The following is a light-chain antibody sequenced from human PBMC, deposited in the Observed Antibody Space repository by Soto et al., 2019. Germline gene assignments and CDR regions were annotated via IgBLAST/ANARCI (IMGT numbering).Light chain of an antibody. Sequence: QSALTQPASVSGSPGQSITISCTGTSSDVGGYNYVSWYQQHPGKAPNLMIYDVSNRPSGVSNRFSGSKSGNTASLTISGLQAEDEADYYCTSFTSGSTPYVFGTGTKLTVL. CDR3: TSFTSGSTPYV. CDR1: SSDVGGYNY. V-gene: IGLV2-14*01. CDR2: DVS. J-gene: IGLJ1*01.